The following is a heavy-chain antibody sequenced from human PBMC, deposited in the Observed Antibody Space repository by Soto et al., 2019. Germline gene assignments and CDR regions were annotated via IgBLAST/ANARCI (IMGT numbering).Heavy chain of an antibody. CDR1: GDSVPSNSAA. CDR3: ARDLMVRGVWMDWFDP. V-gene: IGHV6-1*01. J-gene: IGHJ5*02. D-gene: IGHD3-10*01. CDR2: TYYRSRWYN. Sequence: SQTLSLTCAISGDSVPSNSAAWNWIRQSPSRGLEWLGRTYYRSRWYNDYAVSVKSRITINPDTSKNQFSLQLNSVTPEDTAVYYCARDLMVRGVWMDWFDPWGQGTLVTVSS.